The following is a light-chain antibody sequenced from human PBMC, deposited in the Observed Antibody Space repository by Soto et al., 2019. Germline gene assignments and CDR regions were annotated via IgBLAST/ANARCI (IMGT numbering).Light chain of an antibody. CDR3: CSYAGSSSSTFVV. Sequence: QSALTQPASVSGSPGQSITISCTGTSSDVGSYNLVSWYQQHPGKAPKLMIYEGTKRPSGVSNRFSGSKSGNTASLTISGLQAEDEADYYCCSYAGSSSSTFVVFGGGTKLNVL. V-gene: IGLV2-23*01. CDR1: SSDVGSYNL. J-gene: IGLJ2*01. CDR2: EGT.